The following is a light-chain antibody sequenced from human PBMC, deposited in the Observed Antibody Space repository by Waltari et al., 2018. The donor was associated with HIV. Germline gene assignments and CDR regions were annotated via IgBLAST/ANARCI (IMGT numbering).Light chain of an antibody. CDR3: SSYSRSSTLVL. CDR1: SSDIGGFDY. J-gene: IGLJ2*01. CDR2: AVS. Sequence: QSALTQPASVSGSPGQSITISCTGASSDIGGFDYVAGYQQHTGKVPKLIIYAVSDRPSGVSNRFSGSKSGSTASLSISGLQAEDEAVYYCSSYSRSSTLVLFGGGTKLTVL. V-gene: IGLV2-14*03.